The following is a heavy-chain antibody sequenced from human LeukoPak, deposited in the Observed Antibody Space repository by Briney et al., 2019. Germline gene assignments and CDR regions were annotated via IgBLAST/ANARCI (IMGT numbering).Heavy chain of an antibody. CDR2: IYYSGST. D-gene: IGHD5-18*01. J-gene: IGHJ4*02. CDR3: ARVGIQLWSNFDY. CDR1: GGSISSYY. V-gene: IGHV4-59*01. Sequence: SETLSPTCTVSGGSISSYYWSWIRQPPGKGLEWIGYIYYSGSTNYNPSLKSRVTISVDTSKNQFSLKLSSVTAADTAVYYCARVGIQLWSNFDYWGQGTLVTVSS.